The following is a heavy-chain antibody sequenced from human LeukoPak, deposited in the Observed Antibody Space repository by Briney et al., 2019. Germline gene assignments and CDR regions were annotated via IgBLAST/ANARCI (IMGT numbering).Heavy chain of an antibody. J-gene: IGHJ2*01. D-gene: IGHD3-22*01. CDR2: INHSGST. Sequence: NSSETLFLTCAVYGGSFSGYYWSWIRQPPGKGLEWIGEINHSGSTNYNPSLKSRVTISVDTSKNQFSLKLSSVTAADTAVYYCARGFGYYDSSGSQPHWYFDLWGRGTLVTVSS. CDR3: ARGFGYYDSSGSQPHWYFDL. V-gene: IGHV4-34*01. CDR1: GGSFSGYY.